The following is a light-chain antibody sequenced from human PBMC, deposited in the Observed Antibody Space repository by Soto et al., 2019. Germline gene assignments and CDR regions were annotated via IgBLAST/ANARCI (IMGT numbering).Light chain of an antibody. CDR3: AAWDDSLSVHV. J-gene: IGLJ1*01. CDR2: RNN. CDR1: SSNIGSNY. Sequence: QSVLTQPPSASGTPGQRVTISCSGSSSNIGSNYVYWYQQLPGTAPKLLIYRNNQRPSGVPDRFSGSKSGTSASLAISGLRSGDGADYYCAAWDDSLSVHVFGTGTKLTVL. V-gene: IGLV1-47*01.